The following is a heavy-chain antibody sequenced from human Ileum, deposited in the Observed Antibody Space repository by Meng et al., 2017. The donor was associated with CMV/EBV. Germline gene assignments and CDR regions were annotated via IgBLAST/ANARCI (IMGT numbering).Heavy chain of an antibody. CDR2: RNKNAND. D-gene: IGHD2-21*01. Sequence: QVQLQDPGPGQVKPSQTLSRTCCVSGVSSCSDNYHWSWIRQPAGKGLDWIGQRNKNANDNYNASLKSRVTISTDTSKNQFSLTLTSVTAADMDVYYCAIYYGGVGGRGYWAQGTLVTVSS. CDR1: GVSSCSDNYH. CDR3: AIYYGGVGGRGY. J-gene: IGHJ4*02. V-gene: IGHV4-61*02.